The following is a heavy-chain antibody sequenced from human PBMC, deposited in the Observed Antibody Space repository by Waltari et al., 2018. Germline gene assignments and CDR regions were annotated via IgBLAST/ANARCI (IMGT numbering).Heavy chain of an antibody. CDR1: GGTFSSYA. V-gene: IGHV1-69*04. D-gene: IGHD6-13*01. CDR2: IIPILGIA. CDR3: ARFIAAAGTDRAFDI. J-gene: IGHJ3*02. Sequence: QVQLVQSGAEVKKPGSSVKVSCKASGGTFSSYAISWVRQAPGQGLEWMGGIIPILGIANYAQKFKGRVTITADEYTSTAYMEQSSLRSEDTAVYYCARFIAAAGTDRAFDIWGQGTMVTVSS.